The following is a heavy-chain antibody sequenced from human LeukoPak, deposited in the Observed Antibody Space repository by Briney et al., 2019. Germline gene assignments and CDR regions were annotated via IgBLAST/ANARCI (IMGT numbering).Heavy chain of an antibody. CDR3: ARDDGPFDP. V-gene: IGHV4-59*01. Sequence: SETLSLTCTVSGGSISSYYWSWIRQPPGKGLEWIGYIYYSGSTNYNPSLKSRVTISVDTSKNQFSLKLSSVTAADTAVYYCARDDGPFDPWGQGTLVTVSS. CDR1: GGSISSYY. CDR2: IYYSGST. J-gene: IGHJ5*02.